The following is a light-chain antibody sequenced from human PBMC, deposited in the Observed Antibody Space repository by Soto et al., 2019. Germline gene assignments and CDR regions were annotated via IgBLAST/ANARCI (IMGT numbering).Light chain of an antibody. CDR1: QSVGGY. J-gene: IGKJ4*01. Sequence: EIVLTQSPATLSLSPGERATLSCRASQSVGGYLDWYQQKPGQAPRLLIYDASNRASGIPARFSGSGSGTDFTITIRSLEHEDLAIYYCHQRSNWPPLTFGGGTKVEIK. CDR2: DAS. CDR3: HQRSNWPPLT. V-gene: IGKV3-11*01.